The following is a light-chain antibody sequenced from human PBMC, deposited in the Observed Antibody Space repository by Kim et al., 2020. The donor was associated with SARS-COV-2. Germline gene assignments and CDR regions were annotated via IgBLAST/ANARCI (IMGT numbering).Light chain of an antibody. J-gene: IGKJ5*01. CDR3: QQYGSSQIT. V-gene: IGKV3-20*01. CDR1: QSVSSYY. CDR2: GAS. Sequence: EIVLTQSPGTLSLSPGERATLSCRASQSVSSYYLAWYQQKPGQAPRLLIYGASSRATGIPDRFSGSGSGTDFTLTISRLEPADFAVYYCQQYGSSQITFGQGTRLEIK.